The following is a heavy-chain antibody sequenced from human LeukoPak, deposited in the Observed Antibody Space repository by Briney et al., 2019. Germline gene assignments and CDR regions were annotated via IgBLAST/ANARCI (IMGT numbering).Heavy chain of an antibody. Sequence: PGGSLRLSCAASGVTFSSYGMHWVRQAPGKGLEWVAVISYDGSNKYYADSVKGRFTISRDNSKNTLCLQMNSLRAEDTAVYYCARDRYGSEVWYFDNWGQGTPVTVSS. CDR2: ISYDGSNK. J-gene: IGHJ4*02. V-gene: IGHV3-30*03. CDR3: ARDRYGSEVWYFDN. D-gene: IGHD3-10*01. CDR1: GVTFSSYG.